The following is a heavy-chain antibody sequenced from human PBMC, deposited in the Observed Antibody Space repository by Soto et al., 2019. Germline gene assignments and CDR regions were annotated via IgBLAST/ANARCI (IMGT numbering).Heavy chain of an antibody. CDR2: ISAYNGNT. J-gene: IGHJ6*02. V-gene: IGHV1-18*01. CDR3: ARITSGWYVPVYGMDV. Sequence: QVQLVQSGAEVKKPGASVKVSCKASGYTFTSYGISWVRQAPGQGLEWMGWISAYNGNTNYAQKLQGRVTMTTDTSTSPAYMELRSLRSDDTAVYYCARITSGWYVPVYGMDVWGQGTTVTVSS. CDR1: GYTFTSYG. D-gene: IGHD6-19*01.